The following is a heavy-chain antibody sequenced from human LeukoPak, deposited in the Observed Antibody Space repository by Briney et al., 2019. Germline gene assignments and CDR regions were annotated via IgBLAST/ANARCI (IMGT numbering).Heavy chain of an antibody. V-gene: IGHV3-11*01. CDR1: GFTFSDYY. CDR3: ASATYYYDSSGYSAGG. CDR2: ISSSGSTI. J-gene: IGHJ4*02. D-gene: IGHD3-22*01. Sequence: GGSLRLSFAASGFTFSDYYMSWIRQAPGKGLEWVSYISSSGSTIYYADSVKGRFTISRDNAKNSLYLQMNSLRAEDTAVYYCASATYYYDSSGYSAGGWGQGTLVTVSS.